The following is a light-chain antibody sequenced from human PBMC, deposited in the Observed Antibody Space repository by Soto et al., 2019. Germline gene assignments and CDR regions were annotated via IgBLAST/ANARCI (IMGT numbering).Light chain of an antibody. J-gene: IGKJ1*01. CDR3: QQYGSSPGT. CDR1: QSVSSSY. CDR2: GAS. Sequence: EIVLTQSPGTLSLSPGERATLSCRASQSVSSSYLAWYQQKPGQAPRLLIYGASSRATGIPARFSGSGSGTDFTLTTSRLEPEDFAVYYCQQYGSSPGTFGQGTKVEIK. V-gene: IGKV3-20*01.